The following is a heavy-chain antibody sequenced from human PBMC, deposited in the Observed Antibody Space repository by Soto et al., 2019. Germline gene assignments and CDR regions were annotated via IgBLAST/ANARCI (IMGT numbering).Heavy chain of an antibody. Sequence: GASVKVSCKASGYTFTGYYMHWVRQAPGQGLEWMGWINPNSGGTNYAQKFQGRVTMTRDTSISTAYMELSRLRSDDTAVYYCACHTPSEEWELHGDYWGREPWSPSPQ. D-gene: IGHD1-26*01. CDR1: GYTFTGYY. CDR3: ACHTPSEEWELHGDY. V-gene: IGHV1-2*02. J-gene: IGHJ4*02. CDR2: INPNSGGT.